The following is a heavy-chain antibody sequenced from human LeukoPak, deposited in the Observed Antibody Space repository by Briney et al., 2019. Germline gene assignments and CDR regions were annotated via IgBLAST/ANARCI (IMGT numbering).Heavy chain of an antibody. CDR1: GGTFSSYA. Sequence: SVKVSCKASGGTFSSYAISWVRQAPGQGLEWMGGIIPIFGTANYAQKLQGRVTMTTDTSTNTAYMELRSLRSDDTAVYYCASDHLSIEATGTRYWGQGTLVTVSS. CDR2: IIPIFGTA. CDR3: ASDHLSIEATGTRY. J-gene: IGHJ4*02. D-gene: IGHD6-13*01. V-gene: IGHV1-69*05.